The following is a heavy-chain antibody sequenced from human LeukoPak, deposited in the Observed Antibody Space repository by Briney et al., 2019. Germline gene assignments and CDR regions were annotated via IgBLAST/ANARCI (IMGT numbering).Heavy chain of an antibody. CDR1: GYTFTSYG. CDR3: ARDLWSSGWYLDD. CDR2: ISAYNGNT. J-gene: IGHJ4*02. V-gene: IGHV1-18*01. D-gene: IGHD6-19*01. Sequence: ASVKVSCKASGYTFTSYGISRVRQAPGQGLERMGWISAYNGNTNYAQKLQGRVTMTTDTSTSTAYMKLRSLRSDDTAVYYCARDLWSSGWYLDDWGQGTLVTVSS.